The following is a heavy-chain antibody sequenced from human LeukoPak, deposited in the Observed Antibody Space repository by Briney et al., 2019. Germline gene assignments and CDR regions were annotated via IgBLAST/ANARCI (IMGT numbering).Heavy chain of an antibody. CDR2: ISGTGSST. CDR1: GFTFGNYA. V-gene: IGHV3-23*01. D-gene: IGHD2-2*02. Sequence: PGGSLRLSCEASGFTFGNYAMNWVRQAPGKGLEWVSTISGTGSSTYYADSAKGRFTISRDNSKDTLFLQLNSLTAADTAVYFCAKASAAIPQYCNSWGQGTLVTVSS. CDR3: AKASAAIPQYCNS. J-gene: IGHJ5*02.